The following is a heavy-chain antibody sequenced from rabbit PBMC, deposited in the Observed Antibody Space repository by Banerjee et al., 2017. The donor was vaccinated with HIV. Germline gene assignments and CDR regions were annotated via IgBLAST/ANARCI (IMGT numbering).Heavy chain of an antibody. CDR2: IYSAIGYT. J-gene: IGHJ4*01. CDR3: ARVSETSGWGEDL. Sequence: QEQLVESGGGLVQPGGSLKLSCKASGFSFSSGYDMCWVRQAPGKGLEWIGYIYSAIGYTYYASWAKGRFTISKTSSTTVTLQTTSLTVADTATYFCARVSETSGWGEDLWGPGTLVTVS. V-gene: IGHV1S45*01. CDR1: GFSFSSGYD. D-gene: IGHD4-1*01.